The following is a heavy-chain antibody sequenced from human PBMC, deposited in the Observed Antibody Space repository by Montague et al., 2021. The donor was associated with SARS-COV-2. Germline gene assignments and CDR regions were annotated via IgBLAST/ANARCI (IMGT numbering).Heavy chain of an antibody. J-gene: IGHJ4*02. CDR3: ARVRYFDTTFDY. D-gene: IGHD3-9*01. CDR2: IDWDDDK. Sequence: PALVKPTQTLTLTCTFSGFSLSTSGMCVSWIRQPPGKALEWPALIDWDDDKFYSTSLKTRLTISKGTSKNQVVLTMTNMDPVDTATYYCARVRYFDTTFDYWGQGTLVTVSS. V-gene: IGHV2-70*01. CDR1: GFSLSTSGMC.